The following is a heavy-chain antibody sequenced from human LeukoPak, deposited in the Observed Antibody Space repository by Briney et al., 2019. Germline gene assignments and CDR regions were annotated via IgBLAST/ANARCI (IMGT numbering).Heavy chain of an antibody. CDR2: IYTSGST. V-gene: IGHV4-61*02. J-gene: IGHJ4*02. D-gene: IGHD1-7*01. CDR1: GGSISSGSYY. Sequence: SETLSLTCTVSGGSISSGSYYWSWIRQPAGKGLEWIGRIYTSGSTNYNPSLKSRVTISVDTSKNQFSLTLSSVTAADTAVYYCARHGGWNYFFDYWGQGTLLTVSS. CDR3: ARHGGWNYFFDY.